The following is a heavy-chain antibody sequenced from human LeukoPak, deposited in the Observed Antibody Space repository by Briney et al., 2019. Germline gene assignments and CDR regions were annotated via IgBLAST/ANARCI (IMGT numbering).Heavy chain of an antibody. CDR3: ARALYSSSSSPDY. D-gene: IGHD6-6*01. V-gene: IGHV3-33*01. J-gene: IGHJ4*02. CDR2: IWYDGSNK. CDR1: GFTFSSYG. Sequence: GRSLRLSCAASGFTFSSYGMHWVRQAPGKGLEWVAVIWYDGSNKYYADSVKGRSTISRDNSKNTLYLQMNSLRAEDTAVYYCARALYSSSSSPDYWGQGTLVTVSS.